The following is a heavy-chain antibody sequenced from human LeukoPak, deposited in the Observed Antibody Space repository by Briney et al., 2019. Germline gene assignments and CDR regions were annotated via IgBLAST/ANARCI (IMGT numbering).Heavy chain of an antibody. Sequence: ASVKVSCKASGYTFTDNYIHWVRQAPGQGLEYMGWINPYSAGTNYAQNFQGRVTMTRDTSISTAYMELSRPTNDDTAVYYCASNLRGDSNIWGQGTMVTVSS. D-gene: IGHD3-22*01. CDR1: GYTFTDNY. J-gene: IGHJ3*02. V-gene: IGHV1-2*02. CDR3: ASNLRGDSNI. CDR2: INPYSAGT.